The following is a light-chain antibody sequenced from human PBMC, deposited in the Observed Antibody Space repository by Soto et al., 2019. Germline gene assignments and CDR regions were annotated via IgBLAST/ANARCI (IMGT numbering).Light chain of an antibody. Sequence: EIVMTQSPATLSVSPGEGATLSCRASQSVGRDLAWYQQKPGQAPRLLIFGASTRATGIPARFSGSGSGTEFTLTISSLQSEDFAVYYCQQYNNWPPEGTFGQGTKVDIK. CDR3: QQYNNWPPEGT. V-gene: IGKV3-15*01. CDR1: QSVGRD. J-gene: IGKJ1*01. CDR2: GAS.